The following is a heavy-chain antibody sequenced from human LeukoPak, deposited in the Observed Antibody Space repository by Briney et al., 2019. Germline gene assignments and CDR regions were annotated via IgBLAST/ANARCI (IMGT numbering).Heavy chain of an antibody. CDR3: ARDLRNDYGSEDY. Sequence: GGSLRLSCAASGFTFSSYAMSWVRQAPGKGLEWVSAISGSGGSSYYADSVKGRFTISRDNSKNTLYLQMNSLRAEDTAVYYCARDLRNDYGSEDYWGQGTLVTVSS. V-gene: IGHV3-23*01. J-gene: IGHJ4*02. CDR1: GFTFSSYA. D-gene: IGHD3-10*01. CDR2: ISGSGGSS.